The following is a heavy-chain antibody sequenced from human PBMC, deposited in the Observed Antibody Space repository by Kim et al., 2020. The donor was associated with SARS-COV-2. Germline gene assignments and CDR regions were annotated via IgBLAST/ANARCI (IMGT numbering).Heavy chain of an antibody. CDR1: GFTFSSYG. D-gene: IGHD3-22*01. CDR2: IWYDGSNK. V-gene: IGHV3-33*01. Sequence: GGSLRLSCAASGFTFSSYGMHWVRQAPGKGLEWVAVIWYDGSNKYYADSVKGRFTISRDNSKNTLYLQMNSLRAEDTAVYYCARVSYYDSSGYYPGYYYYYGMDVWGQGTMVTVSS. J-gene: IGHJ6*02. CDR3: ARVSYYDSSGYYPGYYYYYGMDV.